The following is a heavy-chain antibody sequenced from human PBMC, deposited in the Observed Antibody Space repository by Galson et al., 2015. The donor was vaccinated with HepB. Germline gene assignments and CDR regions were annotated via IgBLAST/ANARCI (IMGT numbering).Heavy chain of an antibody. Sequence: CAISGDSVSSNTVGWNWIGQSPSRGLEWLGRTYYRSKWSNDYSESLKSRITINEDTSKNQFSLQLKYVTPEDTAVYYCAKSIHLGRGFDSWGQGTMVTVSS. CDR3: AKSIHLGRGFDS. D-gene: IGHD7-27*01. V-gene: IGHV6-1*01. J-gene: IGHJ4*02. CDR2: TYYRSKWSN. CDR1: GDSVSSNTVG.